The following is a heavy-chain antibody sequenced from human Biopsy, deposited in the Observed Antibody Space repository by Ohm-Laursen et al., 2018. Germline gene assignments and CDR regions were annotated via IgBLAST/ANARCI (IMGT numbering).Heavy chain of an antibody. CDR3: TKADDFWSPEGYYYYFSGMDV. CDR2: IRSTGGST. Sequence: SLRLSCAASGFAFSDYHMSWVRQAPGKGLEWVSAIRSTGGSTYYANSVKGRFTISRDNSKNILFLQVNNLRAEDTAIYYCTKADDFWSPEGYYYYFSGMDVWGQGTTVTVSS. CDR1: GFAFSDYH. V-gene: IGHV3-23*01. D-gene: IGHD3-3*01. J-gene: IGHJ6*02.